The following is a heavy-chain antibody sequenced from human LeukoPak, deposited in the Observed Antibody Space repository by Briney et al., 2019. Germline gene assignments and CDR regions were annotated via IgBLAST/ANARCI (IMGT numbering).Heavy chain of an antibody. D-gene: IGHD6-13*01. CDR2: ISAYNGNT. V-gene: IGHV1-18*01. CDR3: ARMVRQLVLDY. Sequence: ASVKVSRRASGYTFTSYGISWVRQAPGQGLEWMGWISAYNGNTNYAQKLQGRVTMTTDTSTSTAYMELRSLRSDDTAVYYCARMVRQLVLDYWGQGTLVTVSS. CDR1: GYTFTSYG. J-gene: IGHJ4*02.